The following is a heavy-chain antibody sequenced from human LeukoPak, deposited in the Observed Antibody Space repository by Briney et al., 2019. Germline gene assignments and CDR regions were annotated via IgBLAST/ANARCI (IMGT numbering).Heavy chain of an antibody. D-gene: IGHD1-26*01. CDR2: MWDDGTNE. V-gene: IGHV3-33*01. CDR1: GFNFGIYG. J-gene: IGHJ4*02. CDR3: ARAGEWDSWFDY. Sequence: PGTSLRLSCTASGFNFGIYGMHWVRQAPGKGLEWVAVMWDDGTNEYYVESVKGRFTISRDNGKRTLYLQMNSLRVEDTAVYYCARAGEWDSWFDYWGQGTLVTVSS.